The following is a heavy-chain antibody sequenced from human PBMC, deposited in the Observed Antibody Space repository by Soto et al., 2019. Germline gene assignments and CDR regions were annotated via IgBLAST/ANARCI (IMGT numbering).Heavy chain of an antibody. J-gene: IGHJ6*02. Sequence: GGSLRLSCAASGFTFYDYAMHWVQQAPGKGLEWVSGISWNSGSIGDADSVKGRFTISRNNAKNSLYLQMNSLRAEDTAFYYCAKDLILGYCSGGRCSGGMAVWGQGPTVVVSS. CDR3: AKDLILGYCSGGRCSGGMAV. CDR2: ISWNSGSI. CDR1: GFTFYDYA. D-gene: IGHD2-15*01. V-gene: IGHV3-9*01.